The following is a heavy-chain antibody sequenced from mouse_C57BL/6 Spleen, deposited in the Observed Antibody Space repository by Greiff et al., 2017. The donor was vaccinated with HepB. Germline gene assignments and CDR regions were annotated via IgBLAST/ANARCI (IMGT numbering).Heavy chain of an antibody. CDR1: GYTFTSYW. Sequence: QVQLQQPGAELVRPGTSVKLSCKASGYTFTSYWMHWVKQRPGQGLEWIGVIDPSDSYTNYNQKFKGKATLTVDTSSSTAYMQLSSLTSEDSAVYYCARRREWAYYSNYDAMDYWGQGTSVTVSS. V-gene: IGHV1-59*01. CDR3: ARRREWAYYSNYDAMDY. CDR2: IDPSDSYT. D-gene: IGHD2-5*01. J-gene: IGHJ4*01.